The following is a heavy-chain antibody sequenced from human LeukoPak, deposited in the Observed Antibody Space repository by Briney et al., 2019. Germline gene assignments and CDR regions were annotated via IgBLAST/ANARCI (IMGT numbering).Heavy chain of an antibody. J-gene: IGHJ4*02. CDR2: ISNSGST. Sequence: SETLSLTCTVSDASISSDYWTWIRQPPGKGLEWIGYISNSGSTNYNPSLKSRLTMSVDTSKNQFSLKLTSVTAADTAIYYCARYLRIEGKYYLDYWGQGTLLTVAS. V-gene: IGHV4-59*01. CDR3: ARYLRIEGKYYLDY. CDR1: DASISSDY. D-gene: IGHD1-26*01.